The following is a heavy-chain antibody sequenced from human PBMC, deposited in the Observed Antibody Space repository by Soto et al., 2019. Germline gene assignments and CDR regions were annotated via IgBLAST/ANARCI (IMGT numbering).Heavy chain of an antibody. CDR2: ISAYNGNT. Sequence: ASVKVSCKASGYTFTSYGIIWVRQAPGQGLEWMGWISAYNGNTNYAQKLQGRVTMTTDTSTSTAYMELRSLRSDDTAVYYCAAAPGCSGGSCYSGFDYWGQGTLVTVSS. V-gene: IGHV1-18*01. D-gene: IGHD2-15*01. CDR1: GYTFTSYG. J-gene: IGHJ4*02. CDR3: AAAPGCSGGSCYSGFDY.